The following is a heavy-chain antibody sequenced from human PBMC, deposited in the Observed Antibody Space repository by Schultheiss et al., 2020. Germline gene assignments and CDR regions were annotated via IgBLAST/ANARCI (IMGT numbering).Heavy chain of an antibody. J-gene: IGHJ6*02. CDR2: IYYSGST. D-gene: IGHD5-12*01. V-gene: IGHV4-59*01. CDR1: GGSISSYY. CDR3: ARGVATPEPNGMDV. Sequence: LSLSCALYGGSISSYYWSWIRQPPGKGLEWIGYIYYSGSTNYNPSLKSRVTISVDTSKNQFSLKLSSVTAADTAVYYCARGVATPEPNGMDVWGQGTTVTVSS.